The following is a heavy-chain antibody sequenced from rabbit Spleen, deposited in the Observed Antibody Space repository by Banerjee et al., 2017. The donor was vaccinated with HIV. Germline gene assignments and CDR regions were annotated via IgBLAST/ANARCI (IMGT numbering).Heavy chain of an antibody. V-gene: IGHV1S40*01. CDR3: ARDTSSSFSSYDMDL. J-gene: IGHJ6*01. D-gene: IGHD1-1*01. CDR2: IYAGSSGST. Sequence: QSLEEYGGGLVQPEGSLTLTCTASGFSFSSSYDMCWVRQAPGKGLEWISCIYAGSSGSTYYANWVNGRFTISKTSSTTVTLQMTSLTAADTATYFCARDTSSSFSSYDMDLWGPGTLVTVS. CDR1: GFSFSSSYD.